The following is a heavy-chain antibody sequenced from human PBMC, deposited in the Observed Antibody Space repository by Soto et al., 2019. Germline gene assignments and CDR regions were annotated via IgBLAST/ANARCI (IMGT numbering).Heavy chain of an antibody. CDR2: IIPLFGTT. CDR1: GGTFSSYG. V-gene: IGHV1-69*01. Sequence: QVLLVQSGAEVKKPGSSVKLSCKASGGTFSSYGISWVRQTPGRGLEWMGGIIPLFGTTNYAQKFRGKVMVTADESTSTVYMELRSLSLEDTAVYYCARPNGSSWYNWFDPWGQGTLVTVSS. J-gene: IGHJ5*02. CDR3: ARPNGSSWYNWFDP. D-gene: IGHD6-13*01.